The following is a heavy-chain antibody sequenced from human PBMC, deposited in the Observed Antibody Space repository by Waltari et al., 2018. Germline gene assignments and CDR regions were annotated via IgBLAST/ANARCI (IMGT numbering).Heavy chain of an antibody. CDR1: GFSFSNSA. CDR3: AAAGISGSYYAFDY. D-gene: IGHD1-26*01. V-gene: IGHV1-58*01. Sequence: QMQMVQSGPEVKKPGTSVKVSCKASGFSFSNSAVQWVRQARGQRLEWIGGIVGANGNTNYAQKFQERVTIARDTSTRTAYMELSSLTSEDTAIYYCAAAGISGSYYAFDYWAQGALVTVSS. J-gene: IGHJ4*02. CDR2: IVGANGNT.